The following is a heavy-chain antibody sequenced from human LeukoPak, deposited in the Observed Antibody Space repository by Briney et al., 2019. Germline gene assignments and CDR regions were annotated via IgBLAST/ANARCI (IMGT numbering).Heavy chain of an antibody. CDR2: IYYSGST. Sequence: PSETLSLTCTVSGGSISSYYWSWIRQPPGKGLEWIGYIYYSGSTNYNPSLKSRVTILVDTFQNQFSLTLNSVTAADTALYYCARGMAGRLAPFDYWGQGTLVTVSS. J-gene: IGHJ4*02. V-gene: IGHV4-59*01. CDR1: GGSISSYY. CDR3: ARGMAGRLAPFDY. D-gene: IGHD6-6*01.